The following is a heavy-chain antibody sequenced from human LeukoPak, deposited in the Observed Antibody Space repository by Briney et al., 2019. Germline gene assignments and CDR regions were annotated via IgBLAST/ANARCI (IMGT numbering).Heavy chain of an antibody. CDR2: IYYSGST. V-gene: IGHV4-39*01. Sequence: SETLSLTCTVSGGSISSYYWGWIRQPPGKGLEWIGSIYYSGSTYYNPSLKSRVTISVDTSKNQFSLKLSSVTAADTAVYYCARVHCSSTSCPTLGRAYYYYYGMDVWGQGTTVTVSS. CDR1: GGSISSYY. CDR3: ARVHCSSTSCPTLGRAYYYYYGMDV. D-gene: IGHD2-2*01. J-gene: IGHJ6*02.